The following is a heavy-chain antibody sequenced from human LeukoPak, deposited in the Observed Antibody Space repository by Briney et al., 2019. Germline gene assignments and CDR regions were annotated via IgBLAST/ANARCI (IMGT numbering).Heavy chain of an antibody. Sequence: AGGSLRLSCAASGFTFSSYSMNWVRQAPGKGLEWVSYISSSSSTIYYADSVKGRFTISRDSAKNSLYLQMNSLRAEDTAVYYCARRWELLGYYYYMDVWGKGTTVTVSS. CDR3: ARRWELLGYYYYMDV. CDR2: ISSSSSTI. V-gene: IGHV3-48*01. CDR1: GFTFSSYS. J-gene: IGHJ6*03. D-gene: IGHD1-26*01.